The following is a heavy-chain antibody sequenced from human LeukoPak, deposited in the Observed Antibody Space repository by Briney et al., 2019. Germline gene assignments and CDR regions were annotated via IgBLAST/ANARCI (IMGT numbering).Heavy chain of an antibody. V-gene: IGHV1-2*02. D-gene: IGHD2-2*01. CDR1: GYTFTGYY. CDR2: INPNSGGT. CDR3: AREVPYCSSTSCPFGY. Sequence: ASVKVSCKASGYTFTGYYMHWVRQAPGQGLEWMGWINPNSGGTSYAQKFQGRVTMTRDTSTSTVYMELSSLRSEDTAVYYCAREVPYCSSTSCPFGYWGQGTLVTVSS. J-gene: IGHJ4*02.